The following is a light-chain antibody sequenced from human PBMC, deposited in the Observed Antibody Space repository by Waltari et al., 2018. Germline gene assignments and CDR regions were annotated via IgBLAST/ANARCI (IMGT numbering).Light chain of an antibody. Sequence: EIVLTQSPATLSLSPGERATLSCRASQSVSYYLAWYQQRPGQAPRLLIYDASSRATGIQARFSGSGSETDFTLTISSLEPEDFAVYYCQQRRTWPLTFGGGTKVEI. V-gene: IGKV3-11*01. CDR3: QQRRTWPLT. CDR1: QSVSYY. J-gene: IGKJ4*01. CDR2: DAS.